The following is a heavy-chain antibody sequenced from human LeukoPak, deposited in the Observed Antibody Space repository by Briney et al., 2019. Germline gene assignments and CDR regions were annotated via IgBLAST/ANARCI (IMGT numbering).Heavy chain of an antibody. CDR1: GFTFNSHH. Sequence: GGSLRLSCAVSGFTFNSHHIHWVRQAPNKGLDWVAVVPYDGTSPLHAAPVNGRFTISRDNSKDTVFLQMNSLRVDDTAIYYCARQSLGASGLDHWGQGVLVTVSS. V-gene: IGHV3-30*03. D-gene: IGHD1-26*01. CDR2: VPYDGTSP. J-gene: IGHJ4*02. CDR3: ARQSLGASGLDH.